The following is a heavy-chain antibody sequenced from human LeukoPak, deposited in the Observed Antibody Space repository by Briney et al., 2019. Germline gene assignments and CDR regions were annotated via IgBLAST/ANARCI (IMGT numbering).Heavy chain of an antibody. J-gene: IGHJ4*02. CDR3: AKDMDGWSGVDY. V-gene: IGHV3-9*01. Sequence: PGGSLRLSCAASGFTFSDYYMSWIRQAPGKGLEWVSGISWNSGSIGYADSVKGRFTISRDNAKNSLYLQMNSLRAEDTALYYCAKDMDGWSGVDYWGQGTLVTVSS. CDR2: ISWNSGSI. CDR1: GFTFSDYY. D-gene: IGHD6-19*01.